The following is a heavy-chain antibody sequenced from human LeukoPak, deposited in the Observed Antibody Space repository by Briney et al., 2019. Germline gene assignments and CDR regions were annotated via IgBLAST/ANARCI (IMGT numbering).Heavy chain of an antibody. CDR3: ARVKIPYSPYYYYYMDV. V-gene: IGHV3-48*04. D-gene: IGHD6-13*01. J-gene: IGHJ6*03. Sequence: GGSLRLSCAASGFTFSSYTMNWVRQAPGKGLEWVSYISSSSSSTIYYADSVKGRFTISRDNAKNSLYLQMNSLRAEDTAVYYCARVKIPYSPYYYYYMDVWGKGTTVTVSS. CDR2: ISSSSSSTI. CDR1: GFTFSSYT.